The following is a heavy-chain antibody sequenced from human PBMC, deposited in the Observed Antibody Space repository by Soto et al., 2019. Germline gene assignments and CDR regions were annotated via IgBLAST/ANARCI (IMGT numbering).Heavy chain of an antibody. J-gene: IGHJ6*02. V-gene: IGHV1-2*02. D-gene: IGHD2-2*02. Sequence: QEQLVQSGAEVKKPGASVKVSCKASGYTFSGYYIHWLRQAPGQGLEWMGWINPNSGGTNYAQKFQGRVTVTRDTPTSTAYIELSRLTFDDTAVYYCARSLTEGYCTITGCYTRPLYGMDVWGQGTTVTVSS. CDR2: INPNSGGT. CDR3: ARSLTEGYCTITGCYTRPLYGMDV. CDR1: GYTFSGYY.